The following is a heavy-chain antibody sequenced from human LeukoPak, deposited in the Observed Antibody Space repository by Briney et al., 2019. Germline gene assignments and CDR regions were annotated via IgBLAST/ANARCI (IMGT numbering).Heavy chain of an antibody. Sequence: PSETLSLTCTVSGGSISSYYWSWIRQPPGKGLEWIGYIYYSGSTNYNPSLKSRVTISVDTSKNQFSLKLSSVTAADTAVYYCARDGYDSSGYPYWGQGTLVTVSS. J-gene: IGHJ4*02. CDR1: GGSISSYY. D-gene: IGHD3-22*01. V-gene: IGHV4-59*01. CDR2: IYYSGST. CDR3: ARDGYDSSGYPY.